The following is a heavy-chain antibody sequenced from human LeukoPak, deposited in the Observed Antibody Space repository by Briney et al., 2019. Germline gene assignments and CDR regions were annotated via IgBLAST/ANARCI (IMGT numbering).Heavy chain of an antibody. V-gene: IGHV3-23*01. D-gene: IGHD3-10*01. CDR3: AKSTPDHYYGSGSYYKSFDY. J-gene: IGHJ4*02. CDR2: ISGSGGST. Sequence: GGSLRLSCAASGFTFSSYAMSWVRQAPGKGLEWVSAISGSGGSTYYADSVKGRFTISRDNSKNTLYLQMNSLRAEDTAVYYCAKSTPDHYYGSGSYYKSFDYWGQGTLVTVSS. CDR1: GFTFSSYA.